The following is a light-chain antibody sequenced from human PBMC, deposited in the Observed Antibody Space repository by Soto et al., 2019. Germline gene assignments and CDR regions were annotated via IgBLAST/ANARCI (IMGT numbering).Light chain of an antibody. Sequence: EIVLTQSPGTLSLYPGERATLSCRASQSVSSSYLAWYQQKPGQAPRLLIYGASSRATSIPDRFSGSGSGTDFTLTISRLEPEDFAVYYCQQYGSSPWTFGQGTKVEIK. V-gene: IGKV3-20*01. CDR1: QSVSSSY. J-gene: IGKJ1*01. CDR2: GAS. CDR3: QQYGSSPWT.